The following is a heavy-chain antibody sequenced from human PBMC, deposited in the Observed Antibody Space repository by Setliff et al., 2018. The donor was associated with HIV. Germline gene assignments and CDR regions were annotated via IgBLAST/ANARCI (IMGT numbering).Heavy chain of an antibody. CDR2: LHYSGRN. D-gene: IGHD3-3*01. J-gene: IGHJ6*02. V-gene: IGHV4-59*01. CDR1: GGSISGYY. CDR3: ARNKPYYDFWSGYNYYYYYGMDV. Sequence: SETLSLTCTVSGGSISGYYWSWIRQPPGMGLEWIGYLHYSGRNNHNPSLKSRVTISVDTTKNQASLHLSSVTAADTAVYYCARNKPYYDFWSGYNYYYYYGMDVWGQGTTVTVSS.